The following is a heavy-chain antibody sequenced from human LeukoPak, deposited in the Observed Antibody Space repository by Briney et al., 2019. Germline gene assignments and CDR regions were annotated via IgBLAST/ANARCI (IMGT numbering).Heavy chain of an antibody. CDR3: AKDNGIGESPRKGGSYFDY. D-gene: IGHD3-10*01. V-gene: IGHV3-30*04. CDR1: GFTFSSYA. J-gene: IGHJ4*02. CDR2: ISYDGSNK. Sequence: GGSLRLSCAASGFTFSSYAMHWVRQAPGKGLEWVAVISYDGSNKYYADSVKGRFTISRDNSKNTLYLQMNSLRAEDTAVYYCAKDNGIGESPRKGGSYFDYWGQGTLVTVSS.